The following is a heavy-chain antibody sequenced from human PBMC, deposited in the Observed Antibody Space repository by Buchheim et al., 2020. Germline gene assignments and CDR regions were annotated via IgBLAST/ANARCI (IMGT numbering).Heavy chain of an antibody. CDR2: IWYDGSKT. J-gene: IGHJ4*02. Sequence: QVQLAESGGGVVQPGRSLRLSCAASGFTFSSFGMHWVRQAPGKGLEWVAVIWYDGSKTSYADSVKGRFTISRDKPKNTLYLQMNSLRAEDTAVYYCARDSTSANFDHWGQGAL. V-gene: IGHV3-33*01. D-gene: IGHD2-2*01. CDR3: ARDSTSANFDH. CDR1: GFTFSSFG.